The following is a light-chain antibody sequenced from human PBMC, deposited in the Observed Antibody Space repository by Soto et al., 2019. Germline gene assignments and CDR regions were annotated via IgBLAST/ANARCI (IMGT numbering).Light chain of an antibody. V-gene: IGKV3-11*01. CDR3: QQRGSWPQLT. Sequence: DIVLTQSPATLSLSPGERATLSCRASQSVDSSLAWFQQKPGQAPRLLIYDPSNRATGIPARFSGSGSGTDFTLTISSQEPEDFAVYYCQQRGSWPQLTFGGGTKVEI. CDR1: QSVDSS. CDR2: DPS. J-gene: IGKJ4*01.